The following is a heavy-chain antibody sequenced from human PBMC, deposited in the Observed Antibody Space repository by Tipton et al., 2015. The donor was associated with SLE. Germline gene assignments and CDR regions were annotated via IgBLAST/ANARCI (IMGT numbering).Heavy chain of an antibody. D-gene: IGHD3-10*01. Sequence: SLRLSCAASGFTFSKYWMHWVRQAPGKGLVWVSRITSEGSGADYADSVKGRFTISRDNAKNTLYLQMNSLRAEDTAVYYCARGLVWGYYSGSGSRRGPLQFDFWGQGTLVTVSS. J-gene: IGHJ4*02. CDR2: ITSEGSGA. CDR1: GFTFSKYW. V-gene: IGHV3-74*01. CDR3: ARGLVWGYYSGSGSRRGPLQFDF.